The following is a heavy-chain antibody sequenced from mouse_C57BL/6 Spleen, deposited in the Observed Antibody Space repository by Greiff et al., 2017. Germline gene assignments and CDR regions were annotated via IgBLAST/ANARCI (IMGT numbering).Heavy chain of an antibody. J-gene: IGHJ1*03. CDR1: GYTFTSYW. CDR3: ARSNYGSSWYFEV. Sequence: VQLQQPGTELVKPGASVKLSCKASGYTFTSYWMHWVKQRPGQGLEWIGNINPSNGGTNYNEKFKSKATLTVDKSSSTAYMQLSSLTSEDSAVYYCARSNYGSSWYFEVWGTGTTVTVSS. V-gene: IGHV1-53*01. CDR2: INPSNGGT. D-gene: IGHD1-1*01.